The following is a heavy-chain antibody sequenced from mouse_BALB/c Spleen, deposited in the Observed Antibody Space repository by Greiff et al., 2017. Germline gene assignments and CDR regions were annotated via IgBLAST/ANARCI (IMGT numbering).Heavy chain of an antibody. J-gene: IGHJ4*01. Sequence: VQLQQSGPELVKPGASMKISCKASGYSFTGYTMNWVKQRHGKNLEWIGLINPYNGGTSYNQKFKGKATLTVDKSSSTAYMELLSLTSEESAVYYCAREGDNEEDAMDYWGQGTSVTVSS. CDR2: INPYNGGT. V-gene: IGHV1-18*01. CDR3: AREGDNEEDAMDY. CDR1: GYSFTGYT. D-gene: IGHD2-13*01.